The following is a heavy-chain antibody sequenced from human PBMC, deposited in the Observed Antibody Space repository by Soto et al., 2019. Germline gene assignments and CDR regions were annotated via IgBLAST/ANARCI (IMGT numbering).Heavy chain of an antibody. CDR3: ARAPLGIIVAPDF. V-gene: IGHV1-3*01. CDR1: GYTFXSYA. D-gene: IGHD3-22*01. Sequence: XSVKVSCKASGYTFXSYAMNWVRQAPGQRLEWMGWINAGNGNTKYSQKFQGRVTVSTDTSISTTYMDLSSLTSEDTAVYYCARAPLGIIVAPDFWGQGTLVTVSS. CDR2: INAGNGNT. J-gene: IGHJ4*02.